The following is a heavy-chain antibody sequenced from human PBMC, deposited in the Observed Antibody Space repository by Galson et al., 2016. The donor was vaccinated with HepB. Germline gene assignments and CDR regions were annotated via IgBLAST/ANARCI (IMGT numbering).Heavy chain of an antibody. CDR1: GISFRNVW. CDR3: TTWVPIVATIQDY. D-gene: IGHD5-12*01. CDR2: TKSTTHGGTT. Sequence: SLRLSCAASGISFRNVWMSWVRQAPGRGLEWVGRTKSTTHGGTTDYAAPVKGRFTISRDGSKNTVYLQMNSLETEDTAVYYCTTWVPIVATIQDYWGQGTLVTVSS. J-gene: IGHJ4*02. V-gene: IGHV3-15*01.